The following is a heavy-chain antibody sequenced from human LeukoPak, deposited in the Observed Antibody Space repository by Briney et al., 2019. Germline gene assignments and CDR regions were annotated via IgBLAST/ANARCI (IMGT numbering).Heavy chain of an antibody. CDR1: GFTVSSNY. D-gene: IGHD2-15*01. CDR3: ARHRRYCSGTTCYSGHDY. CDR2: IYSGGST. Sequence: GGSLRLSCAASGFTVSSNYMSWVRQAPGKGLEWVSLIYSGGSTYYAGSVKGRFTISRDNSKNILYLQMNSLRAEDTAVYYCARHRRYCSGTTCYSGHDYWGQGTLVTVSS. V-gene: IGHV3-53*01. J-gene: IGHJ4*02.